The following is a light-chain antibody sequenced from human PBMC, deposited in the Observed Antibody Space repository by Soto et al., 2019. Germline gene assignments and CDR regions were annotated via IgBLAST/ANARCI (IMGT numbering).Light chain of an antibody. V-gene: IGKV1-9*01. Sequence: DIQLTHSPSFLSPSIGESVTITFRASQVISTSLAWYQVKPGKAPKLLIYAASTLESGVPSRFSATVSGTEFSLTITSLQPEDFATYYCQQLFDSPITFGQGTRREIK. J-gene: IGKJ5*01. CDR3: QQLFDSPIT. CDR2: AAS. CDR1: QVISTS.